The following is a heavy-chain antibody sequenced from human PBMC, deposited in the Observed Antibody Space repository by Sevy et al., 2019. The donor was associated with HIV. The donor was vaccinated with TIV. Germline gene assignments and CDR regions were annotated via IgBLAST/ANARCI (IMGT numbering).Heavy chain of an antibody. CDR1: GGSISAYY. V-gene: IGHV4-59*01. D-gene: IGHD5-12*01. Sequence: SETLSLTCTVSGGSISAYYWSWIRQPPGKGLEYIGDIYYTGSTYYNPSLKSRVTISVDTSKNQFSLKLRSVTAVDTVVYYFARAPPVRSGDDSLNWLDPWGQGTLVTVSS. J-gene: IGHJ5*02. CDR3: ARAPPVRSGDDSLNWLDP. CDR2: IYYTGST.